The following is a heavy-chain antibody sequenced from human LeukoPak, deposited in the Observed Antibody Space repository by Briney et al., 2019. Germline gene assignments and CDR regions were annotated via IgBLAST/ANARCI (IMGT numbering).Heavy chain of an antibody. CDR2: MNPNSGNT. CDR1: GYTFTSYD. V-gene: IGHV1-8*01. D-gene: IGHD3-22*01. CDR3: ARGRPYYYDSSGYYYKDY. J-gene: IGHJ4*02. Sequence: ASVKVSCKASGYTFTSYDINWVRQATGQGLEWMGWMNPNSGNTGYAQKFQGRVTMTRNTSIGTAYMELSSLRSEDTAVYYCARGRPYYYDSSGYYYKDYWGQGTLVTVSS.